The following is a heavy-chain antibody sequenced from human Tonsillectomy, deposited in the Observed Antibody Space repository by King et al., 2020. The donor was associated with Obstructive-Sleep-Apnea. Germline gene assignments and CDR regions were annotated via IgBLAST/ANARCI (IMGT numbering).Heavy chain of an antibody. V-gene: IGHV3-15*01. J-gene: IGHJ3*02. CDR1: GFTFSNAW. D-gene: IGHD2-2*01. Sequence: VQLVESGGGLVKPGGSLRLSCAASGFTFSNAWMSWVRQAPGKGLEWVGRIKSKTDGGTTDYAAPVKGRFTISRDDSKNTLYLQMNSLKTEDTAVYYCTHTYQLLWEDAFDIWGQGTMVTVSS. CDR3: THTYQLLWEDAFDI. CDR2: IKSKTDGGTT.